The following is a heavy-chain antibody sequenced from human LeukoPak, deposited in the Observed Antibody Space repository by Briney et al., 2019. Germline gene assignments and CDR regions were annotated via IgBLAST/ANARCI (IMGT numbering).Heavy chain of an antibody. CDR1: GGSISNSNYY. CDR3: ARHGTYTSPYYGMDV. D-gene: IGHD2-2*02. V-gene: IGHV4-39*01. Sequence: SETLSLTCTVSGGSISNSNYYWVWIRQPPGKGLEGFGSIYYTGATYHNPSLNSRVTISVDTSKNQFSLKLSSVTAADTAVYYCARHGTYTSPYYGMDVWGQGTTVIVSS. CDR2: IYYTGAT. J-gene: IGHJ6*02.